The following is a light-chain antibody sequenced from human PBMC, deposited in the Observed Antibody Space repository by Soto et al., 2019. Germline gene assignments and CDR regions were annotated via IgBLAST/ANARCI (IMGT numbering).Light chain of an antibody. V-gene: IGLV1-44*01. CDR2: TTN. CDR3: AACDDSLTGHV. CDR1: SSNIGTSS. J-gene: IGLJ1*01. Sequence: QSVLTQPHSASRTPGQRVTISCSGSSSNIGTSSVHWFQQLPGTAPKLLISTTNQRPSGVPERFSGSKSGTSASLAISGLQSEDEADYYCAACDDSLTGHVFGTSTKFPVL.